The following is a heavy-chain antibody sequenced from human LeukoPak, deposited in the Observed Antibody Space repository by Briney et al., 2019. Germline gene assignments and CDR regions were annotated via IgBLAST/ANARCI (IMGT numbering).Heavy chain of an antibody. CDR1: GFTFSSYA. D-gene: IGHD3-10*01. CDR2: ISGSGGST. CDR3: ARGSGVRGVRALGS. V-gene: IGHV3-23*01. Sequence: GGSLRLSCAASGFTFSSYAMSWVRQAPGKGLEWVSAISGSGGSTYYADSVKGRFTISRDNAKNSLYLQMNSLRAEDTAVYCCARGSGVRGVRALGSWGQGTLVTVSS. J-gene: IGHJ5*02.